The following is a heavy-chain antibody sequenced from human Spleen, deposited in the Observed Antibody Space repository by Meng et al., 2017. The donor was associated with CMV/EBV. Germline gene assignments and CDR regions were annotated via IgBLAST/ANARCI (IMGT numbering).Heavy chain of an antibody. V-gene: IGHV3-7*04. CDR3: ARVAAAGRGMDV. D-gene: IGHD6-13*01. CDR2: MNQDGSQK. Sequence: GESLKISCAASEFTFSSLWMTWVRQAPGEGLEWVANMNQDGSQKNYVDSVKGRFTISRDNAKNSLFLQMSSLRAEDTAVYYCARVAAAGRGMDVWGQGTTVTVSS. J-gene: IGHJ6*02. CDR1: EFTFSSLW.